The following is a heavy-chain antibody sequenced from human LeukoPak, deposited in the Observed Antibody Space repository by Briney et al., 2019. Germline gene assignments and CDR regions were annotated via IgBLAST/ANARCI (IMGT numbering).Heavy chain of an antibody. CDR1: GYSFSTHT. J-gene: IGHJ4*02. CDR3: AREADAVLIRAFDY. CDR2: ISPYNGNA. V-gene: IGHV1-18*01. D-gene: IGHD3-3*02. Sequence: ASVKVSCKASGYSFSTHTISWVRQAPGQGLEWMGRISPYNGNAEYEQKFQGRVPMATETSTNTAYLELRTLRSDDTAVYYCAREADAVLIRAFDYWGQGTPVTVSS.